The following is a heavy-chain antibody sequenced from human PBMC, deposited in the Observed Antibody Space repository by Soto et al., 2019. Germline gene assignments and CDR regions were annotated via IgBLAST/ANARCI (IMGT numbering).Heavy chain of an antibody. J-gene: IGHJ4*02. Sequence: SETLSLPYCVSGASVSSRSFYWSWIRQPPGKGLEWIGFIYNNETFNYNPSLKSRVTLSVDTSKHQFSLKLSSVTAADTAVYYCARVPLRYSSSHNFDSWGQGALVTVS. D-gene: IGHD6-19*01. CDR1: GASVSSRSFY. CDR2: IYNNETF. V-gene: IGHV4-61*01. CDR3: ARVPLRYSSSHNFDS.